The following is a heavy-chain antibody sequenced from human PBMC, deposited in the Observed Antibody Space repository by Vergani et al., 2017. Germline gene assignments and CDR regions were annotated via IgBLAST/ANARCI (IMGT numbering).Heavy chain of an antibody. CDR2: MYHSGST. V-gene: IGHV4-59*11. CDR3: GRVADFYCLGSRLLDL. J-gene: IGHJ5*02. CDR1: GGSMSGHY. Sequence: QVRLQESGPGLVKPSETLSLTCSVSGGSMSGHYWSWIRQPPGKELEWIGYMYHSGSTNYNPSLETRVTISGDTSKNQFSLKLNSVTAADTAVYYCGRVADFYCLGSRLLDLWGQGILVTVSS. D-gene: IGHD3-10*01.